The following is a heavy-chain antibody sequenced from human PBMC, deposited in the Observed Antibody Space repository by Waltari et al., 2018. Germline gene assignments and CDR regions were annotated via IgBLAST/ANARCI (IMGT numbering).Heavy chain of an antibody. Sequence: QVQLVQSGAEVKKPGASVKVSCQASGYTFTSYAMHWVRQAPGQRLEWMGWINAGNGNTKYSQKFQGRVTITRDTSASTAYMELSSLRSEDTAVYYCARDTFRGEPSDYWGQGTLVTVSS. V-gene: IGHV1-3*01. CDR3: ARDTFRGEPSDY. CDR2: INAGNGNT. D-gene: IGHD1-1*01. J-gene: IGHJ4*02. CDR1: GYTFTSYA.